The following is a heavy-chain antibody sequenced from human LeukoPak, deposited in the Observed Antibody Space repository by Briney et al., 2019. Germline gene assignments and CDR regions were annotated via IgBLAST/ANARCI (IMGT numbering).Heavy chain of an antibody. Sequence: PGGSLRLSCAASGFTFSTYAMSWVRQAPGKGLQWVSLISGSGDGAHYADSVKGRFTISRDNSKNTVYLQMTNLRAEDTAVYYCAKDEIVVVATTFQHWGQGTLVTVSS. CDR3: AKDEIVVVATTFQH. V-gene: IGHV3-23*01. CDR1: GFTFSTYA. J-gene: IGHJ1*01. D-gene: IGHD3-22*01. CDR2: ISGSGDGA.